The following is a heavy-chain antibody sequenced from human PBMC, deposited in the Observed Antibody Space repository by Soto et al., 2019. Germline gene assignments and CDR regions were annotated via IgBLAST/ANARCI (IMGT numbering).Heavy chain of an antibody. CDR1: GGSISSGGYY. CDR3: ARDGSGSYYPPHAFDI. Sequence: QVQLQESRPGLVKPSQTLSLTCTVSGGSISSGGYYWSWIRQHPGKGLEWIGYIYYSGSTYYNPSLKSRVTISVDTSKNQFSLKLSSVTAADTAVYYCARDGSGSYYPPHAFDIWGQGTMVTVSS. D-gene: IGHD3-10*01. CDR2: IYYSGST. V-gene: IGHV4-31*03. J-gene: IGHJ3*02.